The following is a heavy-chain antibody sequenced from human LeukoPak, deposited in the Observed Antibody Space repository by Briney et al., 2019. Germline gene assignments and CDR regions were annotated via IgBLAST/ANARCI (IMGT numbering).Heavy chain of an antibody. J-gene: IGHJ1*01. CDR2: FDPEDGET. CDR3: AVAPLLAYCGGDCYPSAEYFQH. V-gene: IGHV1-24*01. Sequence: ASVKVSCKVSGYTLTEFSMHWVRQAPGKGLEWMGGFDPEDGETIYAQKFQGRVTMTEDTSTDTAYMELSSLRSEDTAVYYCAVAPLLAYCGGDCYPSAEYFQHWGQGTLVTVSS. CDR1: GYTLTEFS. D-gene: IGHD2-21*02.